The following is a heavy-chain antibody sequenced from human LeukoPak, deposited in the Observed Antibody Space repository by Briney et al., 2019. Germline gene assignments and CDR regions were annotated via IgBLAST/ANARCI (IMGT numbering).Heavy chain of an antibody. Sequence: SETLSLTCTVSGGSISSSSYYWGWIRQPPGKGLEWIGSIYYSGSTYYNPSLKSRVTISVDTSKNQFSLKLSSVTAADTAVYYCARESVVVVAATSYGMDVWGQGTTVTVSS. D-gene: IGHD2-15*01. CDR3: ARESVVVVAATSYGMDV. V-gene: IGHV4-39*07. CDR1: GGSISSSSYY. J-gene: IGHJ6*02. CDR2: IYYSGST.